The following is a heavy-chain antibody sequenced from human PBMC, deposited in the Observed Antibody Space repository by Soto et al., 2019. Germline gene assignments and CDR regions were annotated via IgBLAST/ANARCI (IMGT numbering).Heavy chain of an antibody. D-gene: IGHD2-21*02. Sequence: QVQLVQSGAEVKKPGASVKVSCKASGDTFTDYYIHWVRQAPGQGFEWMGTVNPSAAHTTYAQHLLGRMTMTSDTPTSTLYMALTSLTSEHTAVYYCARGGHVVVVTAALDYWGQGTLVTVSS. CDR3: ARGGHVVVVTAALDY. J-gene: IGHJ4*02. CDR1: GDTFTDYY. V-gene: IGHV1-46*01. CDR2: VNPSAAHT.